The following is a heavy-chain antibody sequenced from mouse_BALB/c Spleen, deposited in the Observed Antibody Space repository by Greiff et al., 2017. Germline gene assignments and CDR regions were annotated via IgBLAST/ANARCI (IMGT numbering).Heavy chain of an antibody. Sequence: QVQLQQPGAELVKPGAPVKLSCKASGYTFTSYWMNWVKQRPGRGLEWIGRIDPSDSETHYNQKFKDKATLTVDKSSSTAYIQLSSLTSEDSAVYYCAREEYYGNLYWYFDVWGAGTTVTVSS. CDR1: GYTFTSYW. V-gene: IGHV1-69*02. J-gene: IGHJ1*01. CDR3: AREEYYGNLYWYFDV. D-gene: IGHD2-1*01. CDR2: IDPSDSET.